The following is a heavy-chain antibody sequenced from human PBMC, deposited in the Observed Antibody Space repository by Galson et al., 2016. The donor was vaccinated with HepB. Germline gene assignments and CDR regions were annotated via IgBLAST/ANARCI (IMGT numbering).Heavy chain of an antibody. V-gene: IGHV3-13*04. CDR1: GFTFRSYD. CDR2: IGTLHDS. CDR3: ARIARGSSYTLGYFDL. D-gene: IGHD6-13*01. Sequence: SLRLSCAASGFTFRSYDMSWVRQSTGKGLEWVAAIGTLHDSFFPDSVQGRFSISRENVKNSLYLQLNRLRAGDTAVYYCARIARGSSYTLGYFDLWGRGTLLTVSS. J-gene: IGHJ2*01.